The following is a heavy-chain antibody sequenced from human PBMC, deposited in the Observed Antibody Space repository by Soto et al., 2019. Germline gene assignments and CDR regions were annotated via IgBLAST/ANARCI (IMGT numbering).Heavy chain of an antibody. CDR3: ARDPYYYDSHYYYGMDV. CDR1: GFSFNRHW. CDR2: IKRDGSEK. V-gene: IGHV3-7*01. J-gene: IGHJ6*02. Sequence: GGSLRLSCAASGFSFNRHWMSWVRQAPGKGLQWVASIKRDGSEKYYVDSLKGRFTISRDNVKNSLSLQMNSLRAEDTAVYYCARDPYYYDSHYYYGMDVWGQGTTVTVSS. D-gene: IGHD3-22*01.